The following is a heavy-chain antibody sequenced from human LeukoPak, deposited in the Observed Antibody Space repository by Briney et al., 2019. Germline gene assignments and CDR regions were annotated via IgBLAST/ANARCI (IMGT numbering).Heavy chain of an antibody. CDR2: IIPIFGTA. CDR1: GGTFSSYA. D-gene: IGHD6-19*01. Sequence: SVTVSCTASGGTFSSYAISWVRQAPGQGLEWMGGIIPIFGTANYAQKFQGRVTITADESTSTAYMELSSLRSEDTAVYYCAREGAVAGTRYFDYWGQGTLVTVSS. CDR3: AREGAVAGTRYFDY. J-gene: IGHJ4*02. V-gene: IGHV1-69*13.